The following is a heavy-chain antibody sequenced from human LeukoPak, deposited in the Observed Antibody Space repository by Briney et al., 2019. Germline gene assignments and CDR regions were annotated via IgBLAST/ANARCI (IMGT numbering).Heavy chain of an antibody. CDR2: INSDGSST. CDR1: GFTFSSYG. Sequence: PGGSLRLSCAASGFTFSSYGMHWVRQAPGKGLVWVSRINSDGSSTSYADSVKGRFTISRDNAKNTLYLQMNSLRAEDTAVYYCARGYYYDSSGYYPDPPYWGQGTLVTVSS. V-gene: IGHV3-74*01. J-gene: IGHJ4*02. CDR3: ARGYYYDSSGYYPDPPY. D-gene: IGHD3-22*01.